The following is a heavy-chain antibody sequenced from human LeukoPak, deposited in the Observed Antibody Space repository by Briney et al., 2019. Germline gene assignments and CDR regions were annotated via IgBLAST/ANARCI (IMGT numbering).Heavy chain of an antibody. Sequence: SETLSLTCTVSGGSISNYYWSWIRQPAGKGLEWIGRIYTSGSTNYNPSLKSRLTISVDTSKNQFSLNLSSVTSADTAVYYCAREGWGYYFDFWGQGTLVTVSS. CDR2: IYTSGST. CDR3: AREGWGYYFDF. J-gene: IGHJ4*02. V-gene: IGHV4-4*07. CDR1: GGSISNYY. D-gene: IGHD7-27*01.